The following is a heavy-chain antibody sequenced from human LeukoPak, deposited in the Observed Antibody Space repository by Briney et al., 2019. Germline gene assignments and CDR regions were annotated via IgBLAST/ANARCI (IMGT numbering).Heavy chain of an antibody. CDR3: ARVMYYYHSSGSIAVYYFDY. V-gene: IGHV3-74*01. CDR2: INSDGSTT. CDR1: GFTFSSHW. D-gene: IGHD3-22*01. J-gene: IGHJ4*02. Sequence: PGGSLRLSCAASGFTFSSHWMHWVRQAPGKGLAWVSRINSDGSTTSYADSVKGRFTISRDNAKNTLYLQMNSLRAEDTAVYYCARVMYYYHSSGSIAVYYFDYWGQGTLVTVSS.